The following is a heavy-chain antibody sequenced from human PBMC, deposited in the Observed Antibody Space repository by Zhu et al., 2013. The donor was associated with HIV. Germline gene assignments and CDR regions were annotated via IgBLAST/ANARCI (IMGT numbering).Heavy chain of an antibody. J-gene: IGHJ4*02. CDR2: INPNSGGT. CDR1: GYTFTDYY. V-gene: IGHV1-2*02. CDR3: ARGGDFDN. Sequence: QVQLVQSGAEVKKPGASVKVSCKTSGYTFTDYYIHWVRQAPGQGLEWMGWINPNSGGTKYAQKFQGRVTMTRDTSITTAYMDLTRLTSDDTAVYYCARGGDFDNVGPGDSGHRLL.